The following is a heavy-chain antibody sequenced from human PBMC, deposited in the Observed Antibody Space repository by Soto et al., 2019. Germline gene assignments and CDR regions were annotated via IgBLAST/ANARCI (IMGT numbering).Heavy chain of an antibody. V-gene: IGHV1-69*06. CDR3: ATIRVRGGPLRFED. D-gene: IGHD5-12*01. J-gene: IGHJ4*01. CDR2: ALPISGST. Sequence: QVQLVQSGAEVRKPGSSVKVSCKTSGGLISKYSFNWVRQAPGQGLEWMGGALPISGSTDYAQKFQGRLTITADRSTSKVYMELSRLRSDDTANYYCATIRVRGGPLRFEDGGQGMLISVSS. CDR1: GGLISKYS.